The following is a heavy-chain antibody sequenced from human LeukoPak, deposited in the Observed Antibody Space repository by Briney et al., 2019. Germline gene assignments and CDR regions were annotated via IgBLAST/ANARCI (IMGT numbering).Heavy chain of an antibody. V-gene: IGHV4-59*01. CDR3: ARGRWLPNAFDI. CDR1: GDSINSYY. CDR2: IYYSGRT. Sequence: SETLSLTCTVSGDSINSYYWNWIRQPPEKGLEWIGYIYYSGRTDYNPSLKSRVTISVDTSKHQFSMKLKSVTAADTAVYFCARGRWLPNAFDIWGQGTMVTVFS. J-gene: IGHJ3*02. D-gene: IGHD5-24*01.